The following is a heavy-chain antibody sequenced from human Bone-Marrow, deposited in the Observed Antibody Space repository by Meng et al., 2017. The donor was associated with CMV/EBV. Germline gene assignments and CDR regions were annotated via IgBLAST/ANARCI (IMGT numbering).Heavy chain of an antibody. CDR1: GYTFTSYY. J-gene: IGHJ6*02. Sequence: ASLKVSCKASGYTFTSYYMHWVRQAPGQGLEWMGIINPSGGSTSYAQKFQGRVTMTRDTSTSTVYMELSSLRYEDTAVYYCAREKGGVGIVVVPAKNYYYGMDVWGQGTTVTVSS. CDR3: AREKGGVGIVVVPAKNYYYGMDV. D-gene: IGHD2-2*01. V-gene: IGHV1-46*01. CDR2: INPSGGST.